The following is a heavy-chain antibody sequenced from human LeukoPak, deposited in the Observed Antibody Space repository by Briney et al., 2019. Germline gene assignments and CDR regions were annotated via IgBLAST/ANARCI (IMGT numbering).Heavy chain of an antibody. J-gene: IGHJ5*02. V-gene: IGHV4-30-4*07. CDR2: IHYSVNT. CDR1: GGSISSGGYS. D-gene: IGHD2-8*02. CDR3: ARDGGVAPHNWFDP. Sequence: ASQTLSLTCAVSGGSISSGGYSWSWIRQPPGKGLEWIGYIHYSVNTYYSPSLKSRVTISVDTSKNQFSLKLSSVTAADTAVYYCARDGGVAPHNWFDPWGQGTLVTVSS.